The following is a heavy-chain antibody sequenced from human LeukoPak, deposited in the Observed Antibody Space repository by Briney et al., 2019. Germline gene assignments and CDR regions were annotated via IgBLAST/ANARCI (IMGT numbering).Heavy chain of an antibody. V-gene: IGHV3-21*01. CDR2: ISTSSSYI. CDR3: ARGAEGVAATDSNFDY. Sequence: PGGSLRLSCAASGFTFSRNSMNWVRQAPGKGLEWVSSISTSSSYIYYADSVKGRFTISRDSARNSLYLQMNSLRAEDTAVFYCARGAEGVAATDSNFDYWGQGTLVTVSS. CDR1: GFTFSRNS. D-gene: IGHD6-13*01. J-gene: IGHJ4*02.